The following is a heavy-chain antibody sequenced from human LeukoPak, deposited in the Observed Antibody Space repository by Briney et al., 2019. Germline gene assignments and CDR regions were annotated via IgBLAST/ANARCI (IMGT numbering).Heavy chain of an antibody. J-gene: IGHJ4*02. CDR2: IKSKTDGGTT. D-gene: IGHD3-9*01. Sequence: PGGSLRLSCAASGFTFNSYSMNWVRQAPGKGLEWVGRIKSKTDGGTTDYAAPVKGRFTISRDDSKNTLYLQMNSLKTEDTAVYYCTTDFLSFDWLSAFDYWGQGTLVTVSS. CDR1: GFTFNSYS. CDR3: TTDFLSFDWLSAFDY. V-gene: IGHV3-15*01.